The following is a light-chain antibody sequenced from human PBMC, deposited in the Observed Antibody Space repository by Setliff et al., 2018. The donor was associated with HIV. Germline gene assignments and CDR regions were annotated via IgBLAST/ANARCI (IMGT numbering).Light chain of an antibody. CDR3: CSYAGSIVPP. V-gene: IGLV2-23*02. CDR1: SSDVGGYNY. Sequence: QSVLTQTASVSGSPGQSITISCTGTSSDVGGYNYVSWYQQHPGKAPKLMIYDVTKRPSGVSDRFSGSESGNTASLTISGLQADDEADYYCCSYAGSIVPPFGAGTKVTVL. CDR2: DVT. J-gene: IGLJ1*01.